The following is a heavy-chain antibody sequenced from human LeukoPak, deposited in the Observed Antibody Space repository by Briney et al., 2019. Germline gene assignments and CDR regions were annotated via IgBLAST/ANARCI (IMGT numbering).Heavy chain of an antibody. D-gene: IGHD2-21*01. CDR1: GFTFDDYA. Sequence: PGGSLRLSCAASGFTFDDYAMHWVRQAPGKGLQWLAIIWYDGHNKYYADSVKGRFTISRDNSKNTLFLEMNDLKAEDTAVYYCAREWGLIAVAGGPGYWGQGTLVTVSS. CDR2: IWYDGHNK. V-gene: IGHV3-33*08. CDR3: AREWGLIAVAGGPGY. J-gene: IGHJ4*02.